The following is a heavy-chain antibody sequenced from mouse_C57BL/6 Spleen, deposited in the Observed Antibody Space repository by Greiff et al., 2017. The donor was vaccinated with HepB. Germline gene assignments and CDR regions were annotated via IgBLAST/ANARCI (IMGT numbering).Heavy chain of an antibody. D-gene: IGHD2-4*01. CDR1: GYTFTSYG. Sequence: QVQLKQSGAELARPGASVKLSCKASGYTFTSYGISWVKQRTGQGLEWIGEIYPRSGNTYYNEKFKGKATLTADKSSSTAYMELRSLTSEDSAVYFCARRPFYYDYDGYYYAMDYWGQGTSVTVSS. J-gene: IGHJ4*01. CDR3: ARRPFYYDYDGYYYAMDY. CDR2: IYPRSGNT. V-gene: IGHV1-81*01.